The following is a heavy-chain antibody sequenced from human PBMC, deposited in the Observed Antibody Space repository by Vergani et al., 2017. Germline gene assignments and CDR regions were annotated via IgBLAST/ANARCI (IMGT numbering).Heavy chain of an antibody. CDR3: ARTPAATTPHYYYYGMDV. Sequence: QVQLVQSGAEVKKPGASVKVSCKASGYTFTSYYMHWVRQAPGQGLEWMGIINPSGDSTRYAQKFQGRVTMTRDTSTSTVYMELSSLRSEDTAVYYCARTPAATTPHYYYYGMDVWGQGTTVTVSS. V-gene: IGHV1-46*01. CDR1: GYTFTSYY. D-gene: IGHD2-2*01. CDR2: INPSGDST. J-gene: IGHJ6*02.